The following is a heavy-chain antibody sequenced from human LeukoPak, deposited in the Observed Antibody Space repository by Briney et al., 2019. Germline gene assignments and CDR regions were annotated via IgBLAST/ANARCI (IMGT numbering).Heavy chain of an antibody. Sequence: SETLSLTCAVYGGSFSGYYWSWIRQPPGKGLEWIGEINHSGSTNYNPSLKSRVTISVDTSKNQFSLKLSSVTAADTAVYYCARDQRAYSSGWLDAFDIWGQGTMVTVSS. CDR1: GGSFSGYY. J-gene: IGHJ3*02. CDR2: INHSGST. D-gene: IGHD6-19*01. CDR3: ARDQRAYSSGWLDAFDI. V-gene: IGHV4-34*01.